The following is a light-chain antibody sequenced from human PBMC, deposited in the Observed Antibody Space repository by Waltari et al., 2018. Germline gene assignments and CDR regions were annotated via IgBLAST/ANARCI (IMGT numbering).Light chain of an antibody. V-gene: IGKV1-12*01. CDR1: QGINSW. CDR3: QQAQSFPLT. J-gene: IGKJ4*01. CDR2: GAS. Sequence: DIQMTPSPSSVSASVGNRVTITCRASQGINSWLAWYQQKPGKAPNLLIYGASSLQSGVPSRFSGSGFGTDFTLTISSLQPEDFATYYCQQAQSFPLTFGGGTKVEIK.